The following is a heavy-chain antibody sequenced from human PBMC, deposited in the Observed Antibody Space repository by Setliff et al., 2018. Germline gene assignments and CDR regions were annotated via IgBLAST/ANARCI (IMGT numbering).Heavy chain of an antibody. J-gene: IGHJ4*02. CDR2: TYTSGST. Sequence: PSETLSLTCTVSGGSISSYYWSWIRQPPGKGLEWIGYTYTSGSTNYNPSLKSRVTMSVDTSKNLFSLKLNSVTAADTALYYCARHVKVATEYFDCWGQGTLVTVSS. V-gene: IGHV4-4*08. D-gene: IGHD5-12*01. CDR3: ARHVKVATEYFDC. CDR1: GGSISSYY.